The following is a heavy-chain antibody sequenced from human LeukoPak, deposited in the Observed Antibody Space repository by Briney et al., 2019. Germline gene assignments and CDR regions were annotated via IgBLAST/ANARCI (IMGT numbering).Heavy chain of an antibody. J-gene: IGHJ3*02. CDR2: ISYDGSNK. CDR3: ARASLRFLEWLSLGLDI. Sequence: GGSLRLSCAASGFTFSNYGIHWVRQAPGKGLEWVAVISYDGSNKYYADSVKGRFTISRDNSKNTLYLQMNSLRAEDTAVYYCARASLRFLEWLSLGLDIWGQGTMVTVSS. V-gene: IGHV3-30*19. D-gene: IGHD3-3*01. CDR1: GFTFSNYG.